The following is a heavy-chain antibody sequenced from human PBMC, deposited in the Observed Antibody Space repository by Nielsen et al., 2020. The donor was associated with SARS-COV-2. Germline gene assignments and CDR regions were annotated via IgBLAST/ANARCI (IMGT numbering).Heavy chain of an antibody. CDR3: VNSYVWIDY. J-gene: IGHJ4*02. V-gene: IGHV3-64D*09. Sequence: GESLKISCSASGFTFSSYAMHWVCQAPGKGLEYVSAISSNGGSTYYADSVKGRFTISRDNSKNTLYLQMSSLRAEDTAVYYCVNSYVWIDYWGQGTLVTVSS. CDR1: GFTFSSYA. D-gene: IGHD3-16*01. CDR2: ISSNGGST.